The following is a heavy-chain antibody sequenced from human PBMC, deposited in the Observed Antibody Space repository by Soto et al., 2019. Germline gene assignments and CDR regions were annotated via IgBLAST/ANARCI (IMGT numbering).Heavy chain of an antibody. CDR1: GFTFSRYR. J-gene: IGHJ3*02. CDR2: ISSSSSYI. V-gene: IGHV3-21*01. Sequence: GESLRLSCAASGFTFSRYRKNGVRHAPGQVLELVSSISSSSSYIYYADSVKGRFTISRDNAKNSLYLQMNSLRAEDTAVYYCARETLYYYDSSGYYPDAFDIWGQGTMVTVSS. CDR3: ARETLYYYDSSGYYPDAFDI. D-gene: IGHD3-22*01.